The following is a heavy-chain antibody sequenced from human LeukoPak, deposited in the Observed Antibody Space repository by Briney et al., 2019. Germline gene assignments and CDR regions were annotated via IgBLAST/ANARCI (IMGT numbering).Heavy chain of an antibody. J-gene: IGHJ6*02. Sequence: PGGSLRLSCAACGFTFSNYWMHWVRQAPGKGLVWVSRINSDGSSTSYADSVKGRFTISRDNAKNTLYLQMNSLRAEDTAVYYCARFVGSPYYGMDVWGHGTTVTVSS. CDR1: GFTFSNYW. D-gene: IGHD5-12*01. CDR2: INSDGSST. V-gene: IGHV3-74*01. CDR3: ARFVGSPYYGMDV.